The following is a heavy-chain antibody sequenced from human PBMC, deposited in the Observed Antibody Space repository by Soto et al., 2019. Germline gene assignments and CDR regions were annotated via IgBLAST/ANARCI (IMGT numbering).Heavy chain of an antibody. CDR1: GFTFSSYA. CDR3: TRIGWGVAVAGTRLTRIDY. J-gene: IGHJ4*02. Sequence: QVQLVESGGGVVQPGRSLRLSCAASGFTFSSYAMHWVRQAPGKGLEWVAVISYDGSNKYYADSVKGRFTISRDNSKNTLYLQMNSLRAEDTAVYYCTRIGWGVAVAGTRLTRIDYGGQGTLVTVSS. V-gene: IGHV3-30-3*01. D-gene: IGHD6-19*01. CDR2: ISYDGSNK.